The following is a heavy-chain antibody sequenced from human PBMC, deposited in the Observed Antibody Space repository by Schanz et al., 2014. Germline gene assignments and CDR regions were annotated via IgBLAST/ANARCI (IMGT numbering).Heavy chain of an antibody. CDR2: ITTNGVNGGST. V-gene: IGHV3-64*01. J-gene: IGHJ4*02. Sequence: EVQLVESGGGLVQPGGSLRLSCSASGFSFSSYALHWVRQAPGKGLEYVSGITTNGVNGGSTYHAPSVQGRFTMSRDNSKNTLYLQMGSLRAEDMAVYYCARSMGCSRSSCYCDYWGQGTLVTVSS. D-gene: IGHD2-2*01. CDR3: ARSMGCSRSSCYCDY. CDR1: GFSFSSYA.